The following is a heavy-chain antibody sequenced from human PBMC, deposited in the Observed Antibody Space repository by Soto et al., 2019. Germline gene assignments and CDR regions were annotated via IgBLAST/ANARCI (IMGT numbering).Heavy chain of an antibody. CDR1: GFAFSTFD. D-gene: IGHD3-10*01. CDR2: IGTLSDT. Sequence: LRLSCAGSGFAFSTFDIHWVRQAPGKGLEWVSGIGTLSDTFYAASVQGRLTISRQNAKNSVYLQMNSLRAGDTAFYYCARGRSFSYDSTPPPMFDPWGQGTLVTVSS. CDR3: ARGRSFSYDSTPPPMFDP. V-gene: IGHV3-13*01. J-gene: IGHJ5*02.